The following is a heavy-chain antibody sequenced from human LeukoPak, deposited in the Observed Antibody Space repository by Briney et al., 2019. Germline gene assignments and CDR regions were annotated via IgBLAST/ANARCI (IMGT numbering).Heavy chain of an antibody. CDR2: ISGNSNDM. Sequence: GGSLRLSCAASGFILSNYNMNWVRRAPGKGLEWVSSISGNSNDMNYADSVKGRFTISRDNTRNSLYRQMNSLRAEDTAIYYCVRIPNGANFPNWCDPWGQGTLVTVSS. D-gene: IGHD4/OR15-4a*01. CDR3: VRIPNGANFPNWCDP. J-gene: IGHJ5*02. CDR1: GFILSNYN. V-gene: IGHV3-21*01.